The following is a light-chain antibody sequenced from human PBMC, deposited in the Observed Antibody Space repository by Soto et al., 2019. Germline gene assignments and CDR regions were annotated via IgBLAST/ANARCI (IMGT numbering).Light chain of an antibody. CDR2: KAS. CDR1: QSVSAW. V-gene: IGKV1-5*03. CDR3: QHYNSYSEA. Sequence: DIQMTQSAATLSASLGDRVTISCRASQSVSAWLAWYQQKPGKSPKLLIYKASTLKSGVPSRFSGSGYGTEFTLTISSLQTDDFATYYCQHYNSYSEAFGQGTKVDIK. J-gene: IGKJ1*01.